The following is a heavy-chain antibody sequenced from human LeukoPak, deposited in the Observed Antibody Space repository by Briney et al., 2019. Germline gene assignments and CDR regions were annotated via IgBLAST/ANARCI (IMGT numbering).Heavy chain of an antibody. J-gene: IGHJ6*03. CDR3: ARASVVTPAYYYYMDV. V-gene: IGHV3-48*01. Sequence: GGSLRLSCAASGLTFSSYSMNWVRQAPGKGLEWVSYISSSSSTIYYADSVKGRFTISRDNAKNSLYLQMNSLGADDTAVYYCARASVVTPAYYYYMDVWGKGTTVTVSS. CDR2: ISSSSSTI. CDR1: GLTFSSYS. D-gene: IGHD4-23*01.